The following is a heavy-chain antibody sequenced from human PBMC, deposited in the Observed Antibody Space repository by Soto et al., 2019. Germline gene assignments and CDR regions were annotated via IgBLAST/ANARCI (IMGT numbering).Heavy chain of an antibody. CDR1: GGSISSGDYY. J-gene: IGHJ4*02. CDR2: IYYSGST. V-gene: IGHV4-30-4*01. D-gene: IGHD3-22*01. Sequence: SETLSLTCTVSGGSISSGDYYWSWIRQPPGKGLEWIGYIYYSGSTYYNPSLKSRVTISVDTSKNQFSLKLSSVTAADTAVYYCAREELDGIVGGDYWGQGTLVTVSS. CDR3: AREELDGIVGGDY.